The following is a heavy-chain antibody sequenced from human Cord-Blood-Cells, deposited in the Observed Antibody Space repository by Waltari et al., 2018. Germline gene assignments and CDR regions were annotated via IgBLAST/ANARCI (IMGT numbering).Heavy chain of an antibody. Sequence: QLQLQESGPGLVKPSETLSLTCTVSGGSISSSSYSWGWIRQPPGKGLEWIGSIYYSGSTYYNPSLKSRVTISVDTSKSQFSLKLSSVTAADTAVYYCARPRGSGSYYDAFDIWGQGTMVTVSS. CDR1: GGSISSSSYS. V-gene: IGHV4-39*01. J-gene: IGHJ3*02. CDR2: IYYSGST. D-gene: IGHD3-10*01. CDR3: ARPRGSGSYYDAFDI.